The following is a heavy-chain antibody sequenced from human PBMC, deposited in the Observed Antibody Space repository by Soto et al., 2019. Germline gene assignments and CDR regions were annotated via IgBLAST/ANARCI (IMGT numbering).Heavy chain of an antibody. Sequence: PGGSLRLSCAASGFTFSSYAMHWVRQAPGKGLEWVAVISYDGSNKYYADSVKGRFTISRDNSKNTLYLQMNSLRSEDTAVYYCARDRATVTTFSPKYYYYMDVWGKGTTVSVSS. D-gene: IGHD4-17*01. J-gene: IGHJ6*03. CDR3: ARDRATVTTFSPKYYYYMDV. V-gene: IGHV3-30-3*01. CDR2: ISYDGSNK. CDR1: GFTFSSYA.